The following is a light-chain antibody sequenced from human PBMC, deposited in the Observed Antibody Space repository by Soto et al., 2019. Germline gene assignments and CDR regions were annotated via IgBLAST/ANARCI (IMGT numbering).Light chain of an antibody. CDR1: QTISSW. CDR2: KAS. J-gene: IGKJ4*02. Sequence: DIQMTQSPSTLSGSVGDRVTITCRASQTISSWLAWYQQKPGKAPKLLIYKASTLKSGVPSRFSGSGSGTEFTLTISSLQPDDFATYSCQHYKSYEEAFGGWTKVELK. CDR3: QHYKSYEEA. V-gene: IGKV1-5*03.